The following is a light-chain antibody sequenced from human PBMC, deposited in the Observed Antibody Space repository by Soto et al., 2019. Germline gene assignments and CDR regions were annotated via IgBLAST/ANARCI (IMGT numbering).Light chain of an antibody. J-gene: IGKJ3*01. CDR1: QDISNY. CDR2: DAS. V-gene: IGKV1-33*01. Sequence: DIQMTQSPSSLSASVGDRVTITCQASQDISNYLNWYQQKPGKAPKLLIYDASNLETGVPSRFSGSGSGTDITFTISSLQPEDIATYYCQQYDNLLPITFGPGTKVDIK. CDR3: QQYDNLLPIT.